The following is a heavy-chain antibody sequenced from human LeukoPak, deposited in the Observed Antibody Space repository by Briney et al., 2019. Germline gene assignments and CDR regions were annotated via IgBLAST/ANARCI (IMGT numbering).Heavy chain of an antibody. D-gene: IGHD4-17*01. CDR2: IYPGDSDT. CDR1: GYTFTSYW. CDR3: ARHTATSDWGLDY. Sequence: GESLKISRKASGYTFTSYWIAWVRQMPGKGPECIGMIYPGDSDTRYTPSFHGHVTISADKSVSTAYLQWSSLKVSDSATYYRARHTATSDWGLDYWGQGTLVTVSS. V-gene: IGHV5-51*01. J-gene: IGHJ4*02.